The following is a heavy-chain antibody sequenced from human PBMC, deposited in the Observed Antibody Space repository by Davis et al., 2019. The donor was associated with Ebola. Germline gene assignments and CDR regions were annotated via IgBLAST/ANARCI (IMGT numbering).Heavy chain of an antibody. CDR2: ISAYNGNT. V-gene: IGHV1-18*01. D-gene: IGHD7-27*01. Sequence: ASVKVSCKASGYTFTSYGISWVRQAPGQGLEWMGWISAYNGNTNYAQKLQGRVTMTTDTSTSTAYMELRSLRSDDTAVYYCARGDTGGQYDPDAFEIWGQGTMVTVSS. CDR3: ARGDTGGQYDPDAFEI. CDR1: GYTFTSYG. J-gene: IGHJ3*02.